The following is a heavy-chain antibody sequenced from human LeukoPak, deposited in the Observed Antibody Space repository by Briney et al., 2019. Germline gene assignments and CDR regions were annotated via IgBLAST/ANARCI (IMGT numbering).Heavy chain of an antibody. J-gene: IGHJ1*01. CDR2: INHSGST. V-gene: IGHV4-34*01. CDR1: GGPFSGYY. CDR3: AGYCTNGVCYSYFQH. Sequence: SETLSLTCAVYGGPFSGYYWSWIRQPPGKGLEWIGEINHSGSTNYNPSLKSRVTISVDTSKNQFSLKLSSVTAADTAVYYCAGYCTNGVCYSYFQHWGQGTLVTVSS. D-gene: IGHD2-8*01.